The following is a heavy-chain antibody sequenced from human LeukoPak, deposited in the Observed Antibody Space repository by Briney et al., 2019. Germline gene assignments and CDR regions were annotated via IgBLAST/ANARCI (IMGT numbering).Heavy chain of an antibody. J-gene: IGHJ4*02. Sequence: GGSLRLSCTASGFTFSGCSMNWIRQAPGKGLEWVSSFGTRSTSVYHAGSVKGRFAISRDNAKNSLYLQMNSLRAEDTALYYCAREVSEGFDFWGQGPLVTVSS. CDR1: GFTFSGCS. CDR3: AREVSEGFDF. V-gene: IGHV3-21*01. CDR2: FGTRSTSV. D-gene: IGHD3-22*01.